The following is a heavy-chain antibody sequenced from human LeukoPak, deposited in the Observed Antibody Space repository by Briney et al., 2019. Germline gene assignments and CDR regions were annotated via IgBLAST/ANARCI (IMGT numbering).Heavy chain of an antibody. V-gene: IGHV4-59*01. CDR3: ASIVKDCSGGSCYGFYYFDY. D-gene: IGHD2-15*01. CDR2: IYYRGST. CDR1: GGSISSYY. J-gene: IGHJ4*02. Sequence: KPSETLSLTCTVSGGSISSYYWSWIRQPPGKGLEWIGYIYYRGSTNYNPSLKSRVTISVDTSKNQFSLKLSSVTAADTAVYYCASIVKDCSGGSCYGFYYFDYWGQGTLVTVSS.